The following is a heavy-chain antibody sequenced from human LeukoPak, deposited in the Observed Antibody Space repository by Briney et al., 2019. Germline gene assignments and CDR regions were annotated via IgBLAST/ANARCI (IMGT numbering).Heavy chain of an antibody. D-gene: IGHD3-10*01. CDR3: ARAGFTFSDYFGSFFDY. J-gene: IGHJ4*02. CDR2: ISSSSSTI. Sequence: GGSLRLSCAASGLTFSSYSMSWVRQAPGKGLEWGSHISSSSSTIYYADSVKGRFTISRDNAKNSLYLQMNSLRAEDTAVYYCARAGFTFSDYFGSFFDYWGQGTLVTVSS. CDR1: GLTFSSYS. V-gene: IGHV3-48*01.